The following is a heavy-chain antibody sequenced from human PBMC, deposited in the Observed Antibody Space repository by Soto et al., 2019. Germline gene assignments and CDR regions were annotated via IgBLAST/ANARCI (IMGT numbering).Heavy chain of an antibody. J-gene: IGHJ4*02. D-gene: IGHD3-22*01. CDR2: ISSSSSYI. CDR3: ARDLGITMIVGFDY. CDR1: GFTFSSYS. V-gene: IGHV3-21*01. Sequence: GGSLRLSCAASGFTFSSYSMNWVRQAPGKELEWVSSISSSSSYIYYADSVKGRFTISRDNAKNSLYLQMNSLRAEDTAVYYCARDLGITMIVGFDYWGQGTPVTVSS.